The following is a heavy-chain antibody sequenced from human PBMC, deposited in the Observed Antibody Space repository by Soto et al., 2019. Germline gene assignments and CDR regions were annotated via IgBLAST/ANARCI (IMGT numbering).Heavy chain of an antibody. CDR3: ARTISSPSGVWFDP. D-gene: IGHD3-3*02. Sequence: PSETLSLTCTVSGGSVSSGSYYWSWIRQPPGKGLEWIGYIYYSGSTNYNPSLKSRVTISVDTSKNQFSLKLSSVTAADTAVYYCARTISSPSGVWFDPWGQGTLVTVSS. J-gene: IGHJ5*02. V-gene: IGHV4-61*01. CDR1: GGSVSSGSYY. CDR2: IYYSGST.